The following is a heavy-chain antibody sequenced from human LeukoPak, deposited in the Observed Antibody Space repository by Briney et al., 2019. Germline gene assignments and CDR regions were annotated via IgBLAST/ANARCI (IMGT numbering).Heavy chain of an antibody. Sequence: GGSLRLSCAASGFTFSSYAMSWVRQAPGKGLEWVSAISGSGGSTYYADSVKGRFTISRDNSKNTLYLQMNSLRAEDTAVYYCARGRTSHRLTEYYFDYWGQGTLVTVSS. CDR3: ARGRTSHRLTEYYFDY. J-gene: IGHJ4*02. V-gene: IGHV3-23*01. CDR1: GFTFSSYA. D-gene: IGHD2-2*01. CDR2: ISGSGGST.